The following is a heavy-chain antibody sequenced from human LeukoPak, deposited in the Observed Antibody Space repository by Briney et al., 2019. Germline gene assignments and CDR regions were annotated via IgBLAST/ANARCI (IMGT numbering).Heavy chain of an antibody. Sequence: TGGTLRLSCAASGFTFISYGMSWVRQAPGKGLEWVSTIRGTGDTTYYADSVKGRFTTSRDSSKNTVFLQMNSLRAEDTAIYYCAKSLDRKSWFVFRHWGQGTLVTVSS. V-gene: IGHV3-23*01. D-gene: IGHD3-10*01. J-gene: IGHJ1*01. CDR1: GFTFISYG. CDR2: IRGTGDTT. CDR3: AKSLDRKSWFVFRH.